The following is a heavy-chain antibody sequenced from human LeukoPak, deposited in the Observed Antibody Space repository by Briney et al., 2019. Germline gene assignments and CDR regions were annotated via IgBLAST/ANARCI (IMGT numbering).Heavy chain of an antibody. D-gene: IGHD2-15*01. CDR3: ALFDGGY. J-gene: IGHJ4*02. Sequence: SETLSLTCAVSGYSISSGYCWGWIRQPPGRGLEWIGSIYHSGSTYYTPSLKSRVTISVDTSKNQFSLKLSSVTAADTAVYYCALFDGGYWGQGTLVTVSS. CDR1: GYSISSGYC. CDR2: IYHSGST. V-gene: IGHV4-38-2*01.